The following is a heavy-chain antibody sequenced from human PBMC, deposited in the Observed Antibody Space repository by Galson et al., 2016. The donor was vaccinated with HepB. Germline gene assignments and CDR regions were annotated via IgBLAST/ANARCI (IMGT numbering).Heavy chain of an antibody. CDR2: ISGSDDST. CDR1: GFIFGNYA. J-gene: IGHJ6*02. Sequence: SLRLSCAASGFIFGNYAMTWVRQAPGEGLEWVSVISGSDDSTYYADSVKGRFTISRDNFKSTLSLQMNSLRAEDTAVYYCVKTQGYSTGWYGMDVWGQGTTVTVSS. D-gene: IGHD6-19*01. V-gene: IGHV3-23*01. CDR3: VKTQGYSTGWYGMDV.